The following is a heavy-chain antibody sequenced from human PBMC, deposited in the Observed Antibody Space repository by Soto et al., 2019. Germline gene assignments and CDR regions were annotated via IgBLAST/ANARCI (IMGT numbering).Heavy chain of an antibody. CDR1: GFSFSSHG. CDR2: LWAGGNIR. CDR3: ARDAQHLANYGMDV. D-gene: IGHD3-3*02. Sequence: QVQLAESGANVVQPGRSLRLSCAASGFSFSSHGMHWVRQAPGKGLEWVAHLWAGGNIRYYAYSVKGRFTISSDHSKNTLYLQMDSLGAEDTAVYYCARDAQHLANYGMDVWGQGTTVTVSS. J-gene: IGHJ6*02. V-gene: IGHV3-33*01.